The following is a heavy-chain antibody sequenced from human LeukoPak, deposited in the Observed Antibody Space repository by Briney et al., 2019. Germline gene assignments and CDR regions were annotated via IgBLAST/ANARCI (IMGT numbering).Heavy chain of an antibody. D-gene: IGHD2-2*02. V-gene: IGHV1-69*05. CDR1: GGTFSSYA. Sequence: SVKVSCKASGGTFSSYAISWVRQAPGQGLEWMGGIIPIFGTANYAQKFQGRVTITTDESTSTAYMELSSLRSEDTAVYYCASCYTNPYYYYYMDVWGKGTTVTVSS. J-gene: IGHJ6*03. CDR2: IIPIFGTA. CDR3: ASCYTNPYYYYYMDV.